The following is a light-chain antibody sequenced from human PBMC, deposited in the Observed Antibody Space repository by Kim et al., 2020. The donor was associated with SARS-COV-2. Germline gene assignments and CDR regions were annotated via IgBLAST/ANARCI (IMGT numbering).Light chain of an antibody. CDR3: QQRSNWPPYT. Sequence: LSPGEKTTRSRRASRSVSSYLPWYQQKPGQAPRLLIYDASNRATGIPARFSGSGSGTDFTLTISSLEPEDFAVYYCQQRSNWPPYTFGQGTKLEI. CDR1: RSVSSY. J-gene: IGKJ2*01. V-gene: IGKV3-11*01. CDR2: DAS.